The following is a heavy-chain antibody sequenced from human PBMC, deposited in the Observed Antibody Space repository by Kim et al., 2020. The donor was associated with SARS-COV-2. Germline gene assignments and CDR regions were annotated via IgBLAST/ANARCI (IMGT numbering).Heavy chain of an antibody. CDR1: GTSISTPSYY. J-gene: IGHJ4*02. D-gene: IGHD3-16*02. CDR2: IFYSGAS. V-gene: IGHV4-39*01. CDR3: ARLSALKVVFDS. Sequence: SETLSLTCNVSGTSISTPSYYWGWLRQSPGKSPEWIGHIFYSGASYYTPSLKSRVTVSVDTSESQFSLRPTPVTAADTAVYFCARLSALKVVFDSSGQG.